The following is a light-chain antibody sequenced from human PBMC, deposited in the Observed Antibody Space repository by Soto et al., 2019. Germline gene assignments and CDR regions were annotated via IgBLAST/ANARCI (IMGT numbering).Light chain of an antibody. Sequence: QSVLTQPPSASGSPGQSVTISCTGTSSDVGAYAYVSWYQQHPGKAPKLMIYEFNKRPSGVPDRFSGSKSGNMASLTVSGLQAEDEAEYYCSSYAGSNNVLFGAGTKLT. CDR1: SSDVGAYAY. V-gene: IGLV2-8*01. J-gene: IGLJ2*01. CDR3: SSYAGSNNVL. CDR2: EFN.